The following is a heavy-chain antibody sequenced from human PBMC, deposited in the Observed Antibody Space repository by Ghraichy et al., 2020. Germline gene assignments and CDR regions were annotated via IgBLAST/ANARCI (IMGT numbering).Heavy chain of an antibody. V-gene: IGHV4-59*01. CDR1: GGSISTYY. CDR2: IYYSGTT. D-gene: IGHD6-19*01. J-gene: IGHJ3*02. Sequence: SQTLSLTCTVSGGSISTYYWSWIRQPPGKGLEWIAYIYYSGTTNYNPSLKSRVTISVDTSNNHFSLKLTSVTAADTAMYYCARGGQWLVEASAFYIWGQGTMVIVSS. CDR3: ARGGQWLVEASAFYI.